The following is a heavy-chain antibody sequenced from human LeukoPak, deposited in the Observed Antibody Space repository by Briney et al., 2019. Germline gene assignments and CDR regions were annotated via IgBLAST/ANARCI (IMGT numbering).Heavy chain of an antibody. CDR2: IIPIFGTA. D-gene: IGHD3-3*01. Sequence: SVKVSCKASGGTFSSYAISWVRQPPGHGLEWMGGIIPIFGTANYAQKFQGRVTITTDESTSTAYMELSSLRSEDTAVYYCASSIFGVVITAGYYYYMDVWGKGTTVTVSS. CDR3: ASSIFGVVITAGYYYYMDV. J-gene: IGHJ6*03. CDR1: GGTFSSYA. V-gene: IGHV1-69*05.